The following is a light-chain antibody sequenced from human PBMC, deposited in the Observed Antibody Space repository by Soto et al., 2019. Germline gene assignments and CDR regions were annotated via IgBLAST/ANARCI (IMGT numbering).Light chain of an antibody. CDR1: SSDVGGYKY. V-gene: IGLV2-14*01. J-gene: IGLJ3*02. CDR3: ISYTSSSTWV. Sequence: QAVVTQPASVSGSPGQSITISCTGSSSDVGGYKYVSWYQQHPGKAPKLMIYEVTYRPSGISNRFSGSKSGNTASLTISGLQAEDEADYYCISYTSSSTWVFGGGTQLTVL. CDR2: EVT.